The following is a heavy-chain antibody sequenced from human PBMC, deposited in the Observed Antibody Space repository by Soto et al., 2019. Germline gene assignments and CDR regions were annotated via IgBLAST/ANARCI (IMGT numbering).Heavy chain of an antibody. V-gene: IGHV3-15*07. CDR2: IKSETDGVTT. J-gene: IGHJ4*02. D-gene: IGHD3-3*01. CDR3: IGQATIPGAAFRS. CDR1: GFSFTSAW. Sequence: EVQVVESGGGFVEPGGSLRLSCAASGFSFTSAWLTWGRQAPGQGLEWGGRIKSETDGVTTAIGAPVKDRFTMSMDQAENTVSLQMNSLKNKDPAMYVCIGQATIPGAAFRSWGQGILVTVYS.